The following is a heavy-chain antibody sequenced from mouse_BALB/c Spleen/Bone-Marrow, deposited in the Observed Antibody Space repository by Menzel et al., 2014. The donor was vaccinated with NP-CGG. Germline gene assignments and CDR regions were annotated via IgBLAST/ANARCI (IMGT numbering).Heavy chain of an antibody. CDR2: INPYNGDT. CDR1: GYSFTGYF. Sequence: EVKLVESGPELVKPGASVKISCEASGYSFTGYFMNWVMQSHGKSLEWIGRINPYNGDTFYNQKFKGKATLTVDKSSSTAHMELRSLASEDSAVYYCARGEDYGRGSWFAYWGQGTLVTVSA. V-gene: IGHV1-20*02. D-gene: IGHD2-4*01. J-gene: IGHJ3*01. CDR3: ARGEDYGRGSWFAY.